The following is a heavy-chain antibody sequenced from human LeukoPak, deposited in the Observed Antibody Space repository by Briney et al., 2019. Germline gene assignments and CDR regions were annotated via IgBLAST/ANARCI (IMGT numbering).Heavy chain of an antibody. CDR2: IYYGGST. Sequence: PSETLSLTCTVSGGSISSYYWSWLRQPPGKGLEWIGYIYYGGSTNYNPSLKSRVTISVDTSKNQFSLKLSSVTAADTAVYYCARLPRVGGYSGYDPAFDYWGQGTLVTVSS. J-gene: IGHJ4*02. D-gene: IGHD5-12*01. CDR1: GGSISSYY. V-gene: IGHV4-59*08. CDR3: ARLPRVGGYSGYDPAFDY.